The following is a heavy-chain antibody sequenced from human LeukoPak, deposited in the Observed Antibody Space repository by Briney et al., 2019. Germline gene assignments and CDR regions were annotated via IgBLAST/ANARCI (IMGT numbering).Heavy chain of an antibody. V-gene: IGHV1-8*01. D-gene: IGHD5-18*01. J-gene: IGHJ4*02. Sequence: ASVKVSCKASGYTFTSYDINWVRQATGQGLEWMGWMNPNSGNTGYAQKFRGRVTMNRNTSISTAYRELSSLRSEDTAVYYCARGLDPAMAEVTDYWGQGTLVTVSS. CDR3: ARGLDPAMAEVTDY. CDR2: MNPNSGNT. CDR1: GYTFTSYD.